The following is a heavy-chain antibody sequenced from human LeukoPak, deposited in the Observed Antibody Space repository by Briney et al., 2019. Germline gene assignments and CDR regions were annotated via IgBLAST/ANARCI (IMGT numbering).Heavy chain of an antibody. CDR2: IYYSGST. Sequence: PSETLSLTCTVSGGSISSSSYYWGWTRQPPGKGLEWIGSIYYSGSTHYNPSLKSRVTISVDTSKNQFSLKLSSVTAADTAVYYCARLSSSSWYGGVDYWGQGTLVTVSS. CDR3: ARLSSSSWYGGVDY. V-gene: IGHV4-39*01. CDR1: GGSISSSSYY. D-gene: IGHD6-13*01. J-gene: IGHJ4*02.